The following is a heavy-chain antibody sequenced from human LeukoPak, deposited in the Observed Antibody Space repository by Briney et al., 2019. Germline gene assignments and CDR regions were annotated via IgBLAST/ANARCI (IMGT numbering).Heavy chain of an antibody. J-gene: IGHJ5*02. D-gene: IGHD2-15*01. CDR3: ARSPNPSGGTGYNWFDP. Sequence: SVKVSCKASGGTFSSYAISWVRQAPGQGLGWMGGIIPIFGTANYAQEFQGRVTITTDESTSTAYMELSSLSSEDTAVYYCARSPNPSGGTGYNWFDPWGQGTLVTVSS. CDR1: GGTFSSYA. V-gene: IGHV1-69*05. CDR2: IIPIFGTA.